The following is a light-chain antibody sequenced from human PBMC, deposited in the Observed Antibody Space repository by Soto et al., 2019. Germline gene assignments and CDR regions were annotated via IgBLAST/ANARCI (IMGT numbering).Light chain of an antibody. J-gene: IGKJ2*01. CDR1: QSINSW. V-gene: IGKV1-5*01. Sequence: DFEMIHPPSTLTIYVEDGVTTTCRASQSINSWLAWYQQKPGKAPKLLIYDASSLESGVPSRFSGSGSGTEFTLIIFNLQPDDCTTYYCQLYQIHPYTFAQG. CDR3: QLYQIHPYT. CDR2: DAS.